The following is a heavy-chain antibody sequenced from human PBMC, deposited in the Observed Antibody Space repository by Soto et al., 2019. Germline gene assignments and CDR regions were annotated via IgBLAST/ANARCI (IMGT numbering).Heavy chain of an antibody. CDR3: ARERASDLGVMSN. CDR2: VHTGGSM. D-gene: IGHD3-16*01. J-gene: IGHJ4*02. V-gene: IGHV3-53*01. CDR1: GFTVSTNY. Sequence: VQLVESGRDFIQPGGSLRLSCAASGFTVSTNYFSWVRQAPGKGLEWVSVVHTGGSMYYADPVKGRFTISTDKSKNTLYLQMNSLRVEDTAVYYCARERASDLGVMSNWGQGTLVTVSS.